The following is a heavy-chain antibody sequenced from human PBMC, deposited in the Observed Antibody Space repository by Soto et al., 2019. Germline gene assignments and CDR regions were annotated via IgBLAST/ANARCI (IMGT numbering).Heavy chain of an antibody. CDR1: GYGFTTYG. D-gene: IGHD1-1*01. Sequence: QVHLVQSGAEVKKPGASVKVSCKGSGYGFTTYGITWVRQAPGQGLEWMAWISAHNGNTNYAQKLQGRVTVTRDTSPSTAYMELRSLSSDDTGVDHCARGRYGDYWGQGAVVTVSS. V-gene: IGHV1-18*01. CDR3: ARGRYGDY. CDR2: ISAHNGNT. J-gene: IGHJ4*02.